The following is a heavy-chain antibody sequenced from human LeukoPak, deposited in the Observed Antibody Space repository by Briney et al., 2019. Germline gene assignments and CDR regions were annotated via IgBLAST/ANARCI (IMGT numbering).Heavy chain of an antibody. Sequence: ASVKVSCKASGYTFTSYDFNWVRQAPGKGLEWMGGFDPEDGETIYAQKFQGRVTMTEDTSTDTAYMELSSLRSEDTAVYYCATRASVGEYSSGWYFDYWGQGTLVTVSS. J-gene: IGHJ4*02. CDR2: FDPEDGET. V-gene: IGHV1-24*01. CDR1: GYTFTSYD. D-gene: IGHD6-19*01. CDR3: ATRASVGEYSSGWYFDY.